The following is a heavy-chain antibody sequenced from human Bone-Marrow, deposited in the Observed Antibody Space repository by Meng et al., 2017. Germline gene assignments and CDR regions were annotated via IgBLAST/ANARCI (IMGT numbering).Heavy chain of an antibody. D-gene: IGHD4-17*01. CDR1: NDSIRSGDYY. CDR2: IYYSGTT. V-gene: IGHV4-30-4*01. J-gene: IGHJ4*02. Sequence: QVQLQESGPGLVKPSQTLSLTCTVSNDSIRSGDYYWSWIPQPLGKGLEWIGFIYYSGTTYYNPSLKSRVTISVDTSKNQFSLNLSSVTAADTAVYYCARDRGGYGDISYWGQGTLVTVSS. CDR3: ARDRGGYGDISY.